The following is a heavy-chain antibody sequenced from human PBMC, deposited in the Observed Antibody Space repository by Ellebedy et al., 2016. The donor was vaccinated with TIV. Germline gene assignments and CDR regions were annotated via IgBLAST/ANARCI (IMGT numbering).Heavy chain of an antibody. CDR2: IYYSGST. CDR1: GYSISSGYY. V-gene: IGHV4-38-2*02. Sequence: SETLSLTXTVSGYSISSGYYWGWIRQPPGKGLEWIGSIYYSGSTYYNPSLKSRVTISVDTSKNQFSLKLSSVTAADTAVYYCARDGWAVVHYYYYGMDVWGQGTTVTVSS. CDR3: ARDGWAVVHYYYYGMDV. D-gene: IGHD6-19*01. J-gene: IGHJ6*02.